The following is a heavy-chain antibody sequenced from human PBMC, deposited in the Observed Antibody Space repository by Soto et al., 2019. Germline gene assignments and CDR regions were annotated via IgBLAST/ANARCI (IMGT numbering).Heavy chain of an antibody. CDR3: PRELGYRSGGSCRFFWFAP. Sequence: PSETLSLTCTVSGGSISSGGYYWSWIRQHPGKGLEWIGYIYYSGSTYYNPSLKSRVTISVDTSKNQFSLKLSSVTAADTAVYYCPRELGYRSGGSCRFFWFAPWGQGTLATVSS. CDR2: IYYSGST. D-gene: IGHD2-15*01. J-gene: IGHJ5*02. V-gene: IGHV4-31*03. CDR1: GGSISSGGYY.